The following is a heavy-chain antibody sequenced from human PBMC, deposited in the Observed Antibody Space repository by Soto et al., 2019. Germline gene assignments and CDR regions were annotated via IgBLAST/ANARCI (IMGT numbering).Heavy chain of an antibody. J-gene: IGHJ6*02. Sequence: PSQTLSLTCAISGDSVSSNSAAWNWIRPSPSRGLEWLGRTYYRSKWYNDYAVSVKSRITINPDTSKNQFSLQLNSVTPEDTAVYYCARGLTGTSPYYYYYYGMDVWGQGTTVTVSS. V-gene: IGHV6-1*01. CDR2: TYYRSKWYN. CDR1: GDSVSSNSAA. CDR3: ARGLTGTSPYYYYYYGMDV. D-gene: IGHD1-7*01.